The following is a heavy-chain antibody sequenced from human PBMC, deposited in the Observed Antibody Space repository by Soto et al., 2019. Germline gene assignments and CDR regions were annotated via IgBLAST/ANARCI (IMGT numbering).Heavy chain of an antibody. V-gene: IGHV3-9*01. J-gene: IGHJ4*02. D-gene: IGHD5-12*01. CDR1: GFRFADYA. Sequence: PGGSLRLSCAASGFRFADYAMNWVRQVPGKGLEWVSGISWNSRSIDYADSVKGRFTSSRANATNSLYRRMNILRPDETAPYYCIKYSGGYPNNFACWGQGTLVTVSS. CDR3: IKYSGGYPNNFAC. CDR2: ISWNSRSI.